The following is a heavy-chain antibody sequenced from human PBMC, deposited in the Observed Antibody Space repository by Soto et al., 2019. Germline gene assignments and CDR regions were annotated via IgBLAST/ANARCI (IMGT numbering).Heavy chain of an antibody. V-gene: IGHV3-21*01. CDR1: GFTFSSYT. D-gene: IGHD3-9*01. CDR3: ARAYDILTGYGGLYGMDV. Sequence: GGSLRLSCAASGFTFSSYTMNWVRQAPGKGLAWVSSISSSSSYIYYADSVKGRFTISRDNAKNTLYLQMNSLRAEDTAVYYCARAYDILTGYGGLYGMDVWGQGTTVTVSS. J-gene: IGHJ6*02. CDR2: ISSSSSYI.